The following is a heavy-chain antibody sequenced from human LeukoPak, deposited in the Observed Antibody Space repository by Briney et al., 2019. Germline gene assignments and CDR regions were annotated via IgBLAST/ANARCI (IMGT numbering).Heavy chain of an antibody. Sequence: SETLSLTCTVSGGSISSYYWSWIRQPPGKGLEWIGYIYYSGSTNYNPSLKSRVTISVDTSKNQFSLKLSSVTAADTAVYYCARRGTGAAFDYWGQGTLVTVSS. CDR2: IYYSGST. J-gene: IGHJ4*02. CDR3: ARRGTGAAFDY. D-gene: IGHD6-25*01. CDR1: GGSISSYY. V-gene: IGHV4-59*08.